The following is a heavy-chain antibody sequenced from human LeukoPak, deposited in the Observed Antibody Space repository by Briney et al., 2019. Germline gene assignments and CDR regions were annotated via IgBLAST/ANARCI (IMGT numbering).Heavy chain of an antibody. CDR1: GLTFSCYA. V-gene: IGHV3-23*01. Sequence: GGPLRLPCAASGLTFSCYAMNWVRQAPGRGLEWVSLISGSGVSTYYADSVKGRFTISRDNSKNTLYLQMNSLRAEDTAVYYCAKEAPYYYYGMDVWGQGTTVTVSS. CDR2: ISGSGVST. CDR3: AKEAPYYYYGMDV. J-gene: IGHJ6*02.